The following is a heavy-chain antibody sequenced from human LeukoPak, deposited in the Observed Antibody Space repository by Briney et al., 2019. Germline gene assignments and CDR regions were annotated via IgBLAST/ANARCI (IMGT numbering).Heavy chain of an antibody. Sequence: GGSLRLSCAASGFTFSSYGMHWVRQAPGKGLEWVAFIRYDGSNKYYADSVKGRFTISRDNSKNTLYLQMNSLRAEDTAVYYCAKDGDTAMPPLDYWGQGTLVTVSS. CDR1: GFTFSSYG. V-gene: IGHV3-30*02. D-gene: IGHD5-18*01. CDR3: AKDGDTAMPPLDY. CDR2: IRYDGSNK. J-gene: IGHJ4*02.